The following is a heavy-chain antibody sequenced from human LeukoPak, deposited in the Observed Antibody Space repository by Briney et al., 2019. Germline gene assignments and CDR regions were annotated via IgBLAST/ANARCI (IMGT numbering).Heavy chain of an antibody. CDR1: GFTFSSYE. J-gene: IGHJ4*02. Sequence: GESLKISCAASGFTFSSYEMNWVRQAPGKGLEWVSYITKSGSTIYYADSVKGRFTISRDNAKNSLYLQMNSLRVEDTAVYYCARGGGSGYYGFGYWGQGTLVTVSS. CDR3: ARGGGSGYYGFGY. CDR2: ITKSGSTI. D-gene: IGHD3-3*01. V-gene: IGHV3-48*03.